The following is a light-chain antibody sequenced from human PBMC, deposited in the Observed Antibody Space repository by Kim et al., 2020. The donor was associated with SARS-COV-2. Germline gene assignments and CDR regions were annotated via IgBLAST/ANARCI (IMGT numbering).Light chain of an antibody. CDR1: NSSNGSHY. V-gene: IGLV1-47*01. J-gene: IGLJ1*01. Sequence: TVIISCSGNNSSNGSHYVYWYQQYPGTAPRLLISRNNLRPSGVPDRFSGSKSGTSASLTISGLRSEDEADYYCASWDDSLTPLYVFATGTKVTVL. CDR2: RNN. CDR3: ASWDDSLTPLYV.